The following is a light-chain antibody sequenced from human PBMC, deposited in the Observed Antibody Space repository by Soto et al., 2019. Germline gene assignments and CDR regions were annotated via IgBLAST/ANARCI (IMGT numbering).Light chain of an antibody. J-gene: IGKJ5*01. CDR2: GAS. CDR3: QQYNNWPPIT. CDR1: QSVSSN. Sequence: EIVMTQSPATLSVSPGERATLSCRASQSVSSNLAWYQQKPGQAPSLLIYGASTRATVIPARFIGSGSGTECTLTISSLQSEDFAVYYCQQYNNWPPITFGQGTRLEIK. V-gene: IGKV3-15*01.